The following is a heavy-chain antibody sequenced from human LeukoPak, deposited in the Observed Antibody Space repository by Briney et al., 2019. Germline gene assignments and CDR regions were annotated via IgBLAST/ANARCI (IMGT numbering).Heavy chain of an antibody. J-gene: IGHJ3*02. Sequence: SETLSLTCTVSGGSISSSHWSWIREPPERGLEWIGYTSHSGSTNYKPSLKSRVSISIDTSKNQFSLKLTSVTAADTAMYYFARGYYDARGDSNPFDIWGQGTMVTVSS. D-gene: IGHD3-22*01. V-gene: IGHV4-59*01. CDR3: ARGYYDARGDSNPFDI. CDR1: GGSISSSH. CDR2: TSHSGST.